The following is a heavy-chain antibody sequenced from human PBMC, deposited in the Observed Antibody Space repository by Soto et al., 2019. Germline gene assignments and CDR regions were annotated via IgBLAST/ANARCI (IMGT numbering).Heavy chain of an antibody. J-gene: IGHJ6*02. CDR3: AKDVAYIVVEEVDV. D-gene: IGHD2-2*01. V-gene: IGHV3-23*01. CDR2: ISCSGGST. CDR1: GFTFSSYA. Sequence: DGSLILSCAASGFTFSSYAMSWVRQAPVKVLEWVPAISCSGGSTYYSESLKGRFTISRDNSKNTLCIQMNSRKAEDTAVHYCAKDVAYIVVEEVDVWGPGNTVTVAS.